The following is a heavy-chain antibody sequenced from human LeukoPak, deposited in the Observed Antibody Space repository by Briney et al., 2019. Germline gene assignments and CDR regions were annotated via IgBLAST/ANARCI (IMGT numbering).Heavy chain of an antibody. CDR1: GITLRNYG. CDR3: TRDPSEASHPYYFDY. J-gene: IGHJ4*02. D-gene: IGHD6-25*01. Sequence: GGSLRLSCGPWGITLRNYGVNWARQAPGKGGEGGPFISSSSSYITYADSVKGGFTISRDNAKNSLHLQMNSLRAADTAVYYCTRDPSEASHPYYFDYWGQGILVTVSS. V-gene: IGHV3-21*01. CDR2: ISSSSSYI.